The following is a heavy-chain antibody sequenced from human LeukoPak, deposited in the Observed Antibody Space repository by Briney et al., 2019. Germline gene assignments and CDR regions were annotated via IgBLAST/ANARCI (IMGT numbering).Heavy chain of an antibody. D-gene: IGHD4-23*01. J-gene: IGHJ4*02. V-gene: IGHV4-61*02. CDR1: GGSISSGSYY. Sequence: SETLSLTCTVSGGSISSGSYYWSWIRQPAGKGLEWIGRIYTSGSTNYNPSLKSRVTISVDTSKNQFSLKLSSVTAADTAVYYCARTTRVVTIFLWSYFFDYWGQGTLVTVSS. CDR2: IYTSGST. CDR3: ARTTRVVTIFLWSYFFDY.